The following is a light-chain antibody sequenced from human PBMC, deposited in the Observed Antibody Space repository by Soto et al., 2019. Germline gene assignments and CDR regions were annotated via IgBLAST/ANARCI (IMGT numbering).Light chain of an antibody. CDR2: LNSDGSH. CDR1: SGHSSYA. CDR3: QTWCTGYVV. Sequence: QAVVTQSPSASASLGASVKLTCTLSSGHSSYAIAWHQQQPEKGPRYLMKLNSDGSHSKGDGIPDRFSGSSSGAERYLTISSLQSEDEADYYCQTWCTGYVVFGGGTKLTVL. J-gene: IGLJ2*01. V-gene: IGLV4-69*01.